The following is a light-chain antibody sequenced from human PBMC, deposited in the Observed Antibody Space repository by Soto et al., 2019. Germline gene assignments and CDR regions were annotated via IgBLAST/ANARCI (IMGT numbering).Light chain of an antibody. CDR3: QQRSNWPPLT. J-gene: IGKJ4*01. V-gene: IGKV3-11*01. Sequence: EIVLTQSPATLSLSPGERATLSCRASQSVSSSLAWYQQKPGQAPRLLIYDASTRAIGIPARFSGSGSGTDFSLTISSLEPEDFAVYYCQQRSNWPPLTFGGGTKVEIK. CDR1: QSVSSS. CDR2: DAS.